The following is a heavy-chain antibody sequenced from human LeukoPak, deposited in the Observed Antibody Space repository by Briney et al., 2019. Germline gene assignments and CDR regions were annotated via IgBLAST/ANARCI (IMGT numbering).Heavy chain of an antibody. CDR3: VRSLDY. CDR2: ISGSGGTT. Sequence: GGSLRLSCAASSVSFSTSPMTWVRQAPGKGLEWVSYISGSGGTTFYADSVKGRFTISRDNSKNTVYLQMNRLRVEDTALYYCVRSLDYWGQGTLVTVSS. V-gene: IGHV3-23*01. J-gene: IGHJ4*02. CDR1: SVSFSTSP.